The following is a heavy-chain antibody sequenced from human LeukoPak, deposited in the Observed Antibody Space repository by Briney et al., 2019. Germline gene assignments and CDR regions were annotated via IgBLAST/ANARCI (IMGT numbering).Heavy chain of an antibody. D-gene: IGHD6-13*01. CDR3: ASYSSRSAFDY. Sequence: GGSLRLSCAASGFTFSNYWMGWVRQAPGKGLEWVANIKQDGSEKRYVDPVKGRFTISRDNAKNSLYLQMNSLRAEDTAVYYCASYSSRSAFDYWGQGTLVTVSS. V-gene: IGHV3-7*01. CDR1: GFTFSNYW. CDR2: IKQDGSEK. J-gene: IGHJ4*02.